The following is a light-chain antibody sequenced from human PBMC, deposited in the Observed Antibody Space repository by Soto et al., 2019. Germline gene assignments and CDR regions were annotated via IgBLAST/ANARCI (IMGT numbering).Light chain of an antibody. J-gene: IGLJ3*02. CDR2: GNS. CDR3: QSYDSTLSGSG. CDR1: SSNIGAGYD. V-gene: IGLV1-40*01. Sequence: VLTQPPSVSGAPGQRVTISCTGSSSNIGAGYDVHWYQQLPGTAPKLLIYGNSNRPSGVPDRFSGSKSGTSASLAITGLQAEDEADYYCQSYDSTLSGSGFGGGTKLTVL.